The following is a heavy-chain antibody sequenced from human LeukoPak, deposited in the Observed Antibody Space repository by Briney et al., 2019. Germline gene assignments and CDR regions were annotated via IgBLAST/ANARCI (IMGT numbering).Heavy chain of an antibody. J-gene: IGHJ4*02. CDR2: ISSSGSTM. Sequence: GGSLRLSCAASGFTFNSYKMNWARQAPGKGLEWVSYISSSGSTMYYPDSVKGRFTISRDNAKNSLYLQMNSLRAEDTAVYYCARVPAGVSSWSDYWGQGTLVTVSS. D-gene: IGHD6-13*01. CDR1: GFTFNSYK. CDR3: ARVPAGVSSWSDY. V-gene: IGHV3-48*03.